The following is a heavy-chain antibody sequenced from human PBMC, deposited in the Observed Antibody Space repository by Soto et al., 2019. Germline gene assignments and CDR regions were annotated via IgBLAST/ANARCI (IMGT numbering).Heavy chain of an antibody. CDR1: GFTFSSYA. J-gene: IGHJ4*02. D-gene: IGHD3-22*01. Sequence: QVQLVESGGGVVQPGRSLRLSCAASGFTFSSYAMHWVRQAQGKGLEWVAVISYDGSNKYYADSVKGRFTISRDNSKNTLYLQMNSLRAEDTAVYYCAANYDSSGYYYEPLDYWGQGTLVTVSS. V-gene: IGHV3-30-3*01. CDR3: AANYDSSGYYYEPLDY. CDR2: ISYDGSNK.